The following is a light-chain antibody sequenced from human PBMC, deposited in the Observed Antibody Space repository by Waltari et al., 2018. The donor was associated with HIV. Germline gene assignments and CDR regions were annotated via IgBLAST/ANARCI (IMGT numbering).Light chain of an antibody. CDR1: QSVSSN. J-gene: IGKJ1*01. Sequence: EIVMTQSPATLSVSPGERATLSCRASQSVSSNLAWYQQKPGHAPGLLIYGASTRATGIPARFSGSGSGTEFTLTISSLQSEDFAVYYCQQYNNWPRTFGQGTKVEIK. CDR3: QQYNNWPRT. V-gene: IGKV3-15*01. CDR2: GAS.